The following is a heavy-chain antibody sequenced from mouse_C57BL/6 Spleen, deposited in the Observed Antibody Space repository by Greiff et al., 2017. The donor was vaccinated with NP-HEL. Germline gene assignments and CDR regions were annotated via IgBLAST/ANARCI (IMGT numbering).Heavy chain of an antibody. CDR1: GYTFTDYE. J-gene: IGHJ2*01. CDR3: TRGGITTVVADYFDY. CDR2: IDPETGGT. D-gene: IGHD1-1*01. V-gene: IGHV1-15*01. Sequence: QVQLKESGAELVRPGASVTLSCKASGYTFTDYEMHWVKQTPVHGLEWIGAIDPETGGTAYNQKFKGKAILTADKSSSTAYMELRSLTSEDSAVYYCTRGGITTVVADYFDYWGQGTTLTVSS.